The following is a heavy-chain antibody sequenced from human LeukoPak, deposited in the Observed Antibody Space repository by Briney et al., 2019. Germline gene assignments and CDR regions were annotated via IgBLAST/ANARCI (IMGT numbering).Heavy chain of an antibody. V-gene: IGHV3-23*01. D-gene: IGHD3-9*01. CDR2: ITGSGSIT. J-gene: IGHJ4*02. CDR3: AKWGDYDVLTGYYDPDY. Sequence: GASLRLSCAASGFTFSNYAMSWVRQAPGKGLEWVSAITGSGSITYYADSLKGRFTISRDNSKNTLYLQMNSLRAEDTAVYYCAKWGDYDVLTGYYDPDYWGQGTLVTVSS. CDR1: GFTFSNYA.